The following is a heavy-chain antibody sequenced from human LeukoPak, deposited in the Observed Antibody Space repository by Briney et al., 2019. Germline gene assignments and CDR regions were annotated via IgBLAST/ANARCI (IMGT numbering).Heavy chain of an antibody. CDR2: ISAYNGNT. Sequence: ASVKVSCKASGYTFTSYGISWVRQAPGQGLEWMGWISAYNGNTNYAQKLQGRVTMTTDTSTSTAYMELRSLRSDDTAVYYCAKDVQTAKYMKRYSSSWYNLDYWGQGTLVTVSS. D-gene: IGHD6-13*01. CDR3: AKDVQTAKYMKRYSSSWYNLDY. V-gene: IGHV1-18*01. CDR1: GYTFTSYG. J-gene: IGHJ4*02.